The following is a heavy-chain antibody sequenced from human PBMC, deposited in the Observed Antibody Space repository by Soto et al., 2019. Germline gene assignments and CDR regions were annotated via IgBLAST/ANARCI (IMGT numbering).Heavy chain of an antibody. CDR3: AKDSGEDDCGDYY. CDR1: GFTFSSYA. Sequence: EVQLLESGGGLVQPGGSLRLSCAASGFTFSSYAMSWVRQAPGKGLEWVSAISGSGGSTDYADSVKGRFTISRDNSKNTLYLQMNSLRAEDTAVYYCAKDSGEDDCGDYYWGQGTLVTVSS. V-gene: IGHV3-23*01. CDR2: ISGSGGST. D-gene: IGHD4-17*01. J-gene: IGHJ4*02.